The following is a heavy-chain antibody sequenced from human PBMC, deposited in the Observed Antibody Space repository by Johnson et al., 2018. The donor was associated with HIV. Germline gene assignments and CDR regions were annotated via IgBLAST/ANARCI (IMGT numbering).Heavy chain of an antibody. V-gene: IGHV3-72*01. D-gene: IGHD7-27*01. CDR2: TRNKANSYTT. CDR3: AKVLSPRPWGDDAFDI. Sequence: VQLVESGGGVVQPGRSLRLSCAASGFTFSDHYMDWVRQAPGKGLEWVGRTRNKANSYTTEYAASVKGRFTISRDDSKNSLYLQMNSLRAEDTAVYYCAKVLSPRPWGDDAFDIWGQGTMVTVSS. J-gene: IGHJ3*02. CDR1: GFTFSDHY.